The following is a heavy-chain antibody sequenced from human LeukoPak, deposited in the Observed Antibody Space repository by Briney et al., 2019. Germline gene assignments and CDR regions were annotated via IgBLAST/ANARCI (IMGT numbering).Heavy chain of an antibody. V-gene: IGHV4-38-2*01. CDR2: IYHTGSA. CDR3: ARYCSSTTCILRGFDY. CDR1: GYSFTSGHY. Sequence: SETLSLTCSVSGYSFTSGHYWGWIRQPPGKGLEWIANIYHTGSAHYNPSLKSRVTISVDTSKNQFSLKLSSVTAADTAVYYCARYCSSTTCILRGFDYWGQGTLVTVSS. D-gene: IGHD2-2*01. J-gene: IGHJ4*02.